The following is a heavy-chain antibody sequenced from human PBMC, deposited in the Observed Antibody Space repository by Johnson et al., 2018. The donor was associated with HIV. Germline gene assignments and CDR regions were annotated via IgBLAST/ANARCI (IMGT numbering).Heavy chain of an antibody. V-gene: IGHV3-30*02. CDR3: AAPWELDAFDI. CDR2: IWYDGSDK. Sequence: QVQLVESGGGVVQPGGSLRLSCAASGFTFNSYGMHWVRQAPGKGLEWVALIWYDGSDKYYADSVKGRFTISRDNSKNTLHLQMNSLRAEDTAVYYCAAPWELDAFDIWGQGTMVTVSS. J-gene: IGHJ3*02. CDR1: GFTFNSYG. D-gene: IGHD1-26*01.